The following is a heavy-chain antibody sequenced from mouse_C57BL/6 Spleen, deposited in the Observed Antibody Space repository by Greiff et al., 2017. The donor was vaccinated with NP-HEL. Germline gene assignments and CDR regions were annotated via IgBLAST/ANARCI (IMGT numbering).Heavy chain of an antibody. CDR1: GYTFTSYT. J-gene: IGHJ1*03. CDR3: ARSDGYYGYFDV. Sequence: QVQLQQSGAELARPGASVKMSCKASGYTFTSYTMHWVNQRPGQGLEWIGYINPSSGYTKYNQKFKDKATLTADKSSSTAYMQLSSLTSEDSAVYYCARSDGYYGYFDVWGTGTTVTVSS. D-gene: IGHD2-3*01. CDR2: INPSSGYT. V-gene: IGHV1-4*01.